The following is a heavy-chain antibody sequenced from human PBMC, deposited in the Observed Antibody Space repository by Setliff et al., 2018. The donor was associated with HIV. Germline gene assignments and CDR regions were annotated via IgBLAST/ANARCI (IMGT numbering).Heavy chain of an antibody. V-gene: IGHV3-48*04. CDR3: VRDPVRATTVLAWWYFDY. D-gene: IGHD2-8*02. CDR1: GFTFSNYN. Sequence: PGGSLRLSCAASGFTFSNYNMNWVRQAPGKGLDSVEGRFTISRDNANNLVSLQMNSLRVDDTGVYFCVRDPVRATTVLAWWYFDYWGLGTLVTVSS. J-gene: IGHJ4*01.